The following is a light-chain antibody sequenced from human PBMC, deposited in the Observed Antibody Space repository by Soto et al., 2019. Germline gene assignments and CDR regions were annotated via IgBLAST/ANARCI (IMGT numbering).Light chain of an antibody. CDR3: LQYGSSST. V-gene: IGKV3-20*01. CDR2: GVS. Sequence: SVSTQSRGALSLSPGDRANLSCRASQSVNAGYLAWYQQKPGQTPRLLIFGVSTRAAGIPDRFSGSGSGADFSLAIDRLEPEDFAVYYFLQYGSSSTFGQGTKVDIK. J-gene: IGKJ1*01. CDR1: QSVNAGY.